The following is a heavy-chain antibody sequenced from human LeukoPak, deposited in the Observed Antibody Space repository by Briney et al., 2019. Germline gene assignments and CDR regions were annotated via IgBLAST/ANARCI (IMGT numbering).Heavy chain of an antibody. V-gene: IGHV3-74*01. J-gene: IGHJ4*02. CDR2: IKGDGSSI. CDR1: GFTFSNHW. CDR3: VRDGVGAPPFDY. D-gene: IGHD1-26*01. Sequence: QSGGPLRLSCAASGFTFSNHWMHWVRQTPGKGLVWVSRIKGDGSSISHADSVKGRFTISRDNAKNTLDLQMNNLRVEDTAVYYCVRDGVGAPPFDYWGEGVLVTVSS.